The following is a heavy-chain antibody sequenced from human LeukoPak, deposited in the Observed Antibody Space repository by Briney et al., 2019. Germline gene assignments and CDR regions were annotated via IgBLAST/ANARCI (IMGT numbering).Heavy chain of an antibody. D-gene: IGHD5-12*01. CDR1: GDSISSSSYY. CDR2: IYYSGST. CDR3: ARDIVATASQPY. Sequence: SETLSLTCTVSGDSISSSSYYWGWIRQPPGKGLEWIGSIYYSGSTYYNPSLKSRVTISVDTSKNQFSLKLSSVTAADTAVYYCARDIVATASQPYWGQGTLVTVSS. J-gene: IGHJ4*02. V-gene: IGHV4-39*07.